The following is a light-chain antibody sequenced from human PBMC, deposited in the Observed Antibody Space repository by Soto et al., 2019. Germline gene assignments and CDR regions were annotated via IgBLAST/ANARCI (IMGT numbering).Light chain of an antibody. CDR2: EVS. V-gene: IGLV2-14*01. CDR3: SSYTSSSTV. Sequence: QSALTQPASVYGSPGQSITISCTGTSSDVGGYNYVSWYQQHPGKAPKLMIYEVSNRPSGVSNRFSGSKSGNTASLTISGLQAEDEADYYCSSYTSSSTVFGGGTKVTVL. CDR1: SSDVGGYNY. J-gene: IGLJ3*02.